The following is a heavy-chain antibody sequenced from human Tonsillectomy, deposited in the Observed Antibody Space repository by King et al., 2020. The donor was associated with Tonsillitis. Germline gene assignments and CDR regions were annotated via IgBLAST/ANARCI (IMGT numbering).Heavy chain of an antibody. CDR3: TSPLQDSSVFTWFDP. CDR1: GFTFSASA. D-gene: IGHD3-22*01. Sequence: VQLQESGGGLVQPGGSLKLSCAASGFTFSASAMLWVRQASGKGLEWVGRIRGKANNFATAYAASVKGRFTISRDDSKNTAYLQMNGLKTEDTAMYYCTSPLQDSSVFTWFDPWGQGTLVTVSS. V-gene: IGHV3-73*02. CDR2: IRGKANNFAT. J-gene: IGHJ5*02.